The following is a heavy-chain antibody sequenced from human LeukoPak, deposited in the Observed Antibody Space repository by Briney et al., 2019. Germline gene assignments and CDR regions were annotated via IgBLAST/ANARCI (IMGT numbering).Heavy chain of an antibody. D-gene: IGHD7-27*01. CDR2: IDPNSGVK. J-gene: IGHJ3*01. Sequence: ASVKVSCKASGYTLTDNHLYWVRQAPGQGLEWMGWIDPNSGVKNFAQNFQGRLTMTTDTSISTAYMELSRLTSDDTTVYYCARELGINAFDVWGQGTLVTV. V-gene: IGHV1-2*02. CDR1: GYTLTDNH. CDR3: ARELGINAFDV.